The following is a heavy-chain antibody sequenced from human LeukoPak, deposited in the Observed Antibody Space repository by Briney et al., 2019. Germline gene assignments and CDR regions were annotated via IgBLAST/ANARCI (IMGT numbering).Heavy chain of an antibody. CDR3: ARVPIAAAGTSLDY. V-gene: IGHV1-2*02. CDR1: GYTFTGYY. CDR2: INPNSGGT. J-gene: IGHJ4*02. Sequence: ASVKVSCKASGYTFTGYYMHWVRQAPGQGLEWMGWINPNSGGTNYAQKFQGRVTMTRDTSISTAYMELSRLRSDDTAVYYCARVPIAAAGTSLDYWGQGTLATVSS. D-gene: IGHD6-13*01.